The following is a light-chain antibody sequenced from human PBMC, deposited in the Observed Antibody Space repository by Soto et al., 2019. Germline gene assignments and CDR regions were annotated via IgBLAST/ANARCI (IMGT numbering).Light chain of an antibody. CDR3: SSYTGNNSRV. CDR2: EVS. CDR1: SSDVGGYKY. Sequence: QSALTQPASVSASPGQSITISCTGTSSDVGGYKYVSWYQQHPDKAPKLIIFEVSKRPLGVSDRFSGSKSGNAASLTISGSQTEDEADYYCSSYTGNNSRVFGTGTKVTVL. V-gene: IGLV2-14*01. J-gene: IGLJ1*01.